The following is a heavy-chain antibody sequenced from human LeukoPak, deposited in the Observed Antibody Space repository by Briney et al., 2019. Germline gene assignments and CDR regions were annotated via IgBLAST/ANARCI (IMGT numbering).Heavy chain of an antibody. J-gene: IGHJ4*02. D-gene: IGHD3-9*01. CDR1: GFTFSSSS. V-gene: IGHV3-48*01. Sequence: PGGSLRLSCAASGFTFSSSSMNWFRQAPGKGLEWVSYISSSSSTIYYADSVKGRFTISRDNAKNSLYLQMNSLTAEDTAVYYCARDRYDILTGYYPHDYWGQGTLVTVSS. CDR3: ARDRYDILTGYYPHDY. CDR2: ISSSSSTI.